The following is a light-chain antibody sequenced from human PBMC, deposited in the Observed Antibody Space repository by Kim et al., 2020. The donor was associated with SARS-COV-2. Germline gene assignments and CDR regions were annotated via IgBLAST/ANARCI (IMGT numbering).Light chain of an antibody. V-gene: IGLV1-47*01. Sequence: GQRVTISCSGSQSNVGSKFVYWYQQFPGKAPKILVYSNRQRPSGVPDRFSASKSGTSAFLAISGLRSEDEADYFCATWDDSLNGVIIGGGTQLTVL. CDR1: QSNVGSKF. CDR2: SNR. CDR3: ATWDDSLNGVI. J-gene: IGLJ2*01.